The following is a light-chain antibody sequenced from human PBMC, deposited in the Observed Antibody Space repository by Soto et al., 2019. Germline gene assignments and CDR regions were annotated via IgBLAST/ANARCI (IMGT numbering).Light chain of an antibody. Sequence: EIVMTQSPATLSVSPGESATLSCRASQSLNSSLAWYQQKPGQAPRLLIYGASIRATGVPARFSGSGSGTEFTLALSSLQSEDFAVYCCQQYTNWPPTFGQGTKVDIK. J-gene: IGKJ1*01. CDR3: QQYTNWPPT. V-gene: IGKV3-15*01. CDR1: QSLNSS. CDR2: GAS.